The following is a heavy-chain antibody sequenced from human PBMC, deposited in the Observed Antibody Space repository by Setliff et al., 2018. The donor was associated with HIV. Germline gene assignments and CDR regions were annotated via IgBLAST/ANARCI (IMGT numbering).Heavy chain of an antibody. CDR2: INHRGST. D-gene: IGHD3-3*01. CDR1: GGSFSDFS. Sequence: PSETLSLTCAVYGGSFSDFSWTWIRQPPGKGLEWIGEINHRGSTNYNPSLKSRVTISVDTSKNQFSLKLSSVTAADTAVYYCARTRRDYDFWSGHEYWGRGTLVTVSS. CDR3: ARTRRDYDFWSGHEY. V-gene: IGHV4-34*01. J-gene: IGHJ4*02.